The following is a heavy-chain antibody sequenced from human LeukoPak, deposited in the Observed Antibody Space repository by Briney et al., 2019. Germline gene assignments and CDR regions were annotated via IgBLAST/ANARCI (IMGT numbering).Heavy chain of an antibody. Sequence: GESLKISCKTSGYTFTSHWIGWVRQMPGKGLEWMGIVYLGDSDTRYSPSFQGQVTISADKSISTAYLQWSSLRASDNAMYYCARQRLRGVFYMDVWGKGTMVTVSS. D-gene: IGHD3-10*01. CDR2: VYLGDSDT. CDR1: GYTFTSHW. CDR3: ARQRLRGVFYMDV. J-gene: IGHJ6*04. V-gene: IGHV5-51*01.